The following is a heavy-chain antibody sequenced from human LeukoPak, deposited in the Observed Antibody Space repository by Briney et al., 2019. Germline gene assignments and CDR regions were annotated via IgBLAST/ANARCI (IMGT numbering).Heavy chain of an antibody. V-gene: IGHV4-59*01. CDR3: ARSPGALLWFGELFRSFDY. Sequence: VKPSETLSLTCTVSGGSISSYYWRWIRQPPGKGLEWIGYIYYSGSANYNPSLKSRVTISVDTSKNQFSLKLSSVTAADTAVYYCARSPGALLWFGELFRSFDYWGQGTLVTVSS. CDR1: GGSISSYY. CDR2: IYYSGSA. J-gene: IGHJ4*02. D-gene: IGHD3-10*01.